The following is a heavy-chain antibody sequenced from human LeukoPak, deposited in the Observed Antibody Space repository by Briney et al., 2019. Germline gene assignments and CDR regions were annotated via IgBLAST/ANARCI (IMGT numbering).Heavy chain of an antibody. J-gene: IGHJ4*02. V-gene: IGHV3-23*01. CDR3: AKRFGDGNGRYYFDY. D-gene: IGHD3-10*01. CDR1: GGSFSGYY. Sequence: ETLSLTCAVYGGSFSGYYWSWVRQAPGKGLEWVSIISGSDNTYYAGSVKGRFTISRDNSKNTLYLQMNSLRAEDTAIYYCAKRFGDGNGRYYFDYWGQGTLVAVSS. CDR2: ISGSDNT.